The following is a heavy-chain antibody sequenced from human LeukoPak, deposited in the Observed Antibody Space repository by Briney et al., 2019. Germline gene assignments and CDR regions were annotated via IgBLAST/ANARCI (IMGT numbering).Heavy chain of an antibody. CDR2: IYSGGST. D-gene: IGHD5/OR15-5a*01. Sequence: GGSLRLSCAASGFTVSSNYMSWVRQAPGKGLEWVSVIYSGGSTYYADSVKGRFTISRDNSKNTLYLQMNSLRAEDTAVDYCARGWAVSTDGYFQHWGQGTLVTVSS. V-gene: IGHV3-53*01. CDR1: GFTVSSNY. J-gene: IGHJ1*01. CDR3: ARGWAVSTDGYFQH.